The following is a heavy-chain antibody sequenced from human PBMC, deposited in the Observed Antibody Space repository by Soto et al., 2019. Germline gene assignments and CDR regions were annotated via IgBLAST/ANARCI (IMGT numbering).Heavy chain of an antibody. CDR3: ARDLYSTRRESLVY. J-gene: IGHJ4*02. CDR2: IYHSGST. CDR1: GGSISSSNW. V-gene: IGHV4-4*02. D-gene: IGHD6-13*01. Sequence: SETLSLTCAVSGGSISSSNWWSWVRQPPGKGLEWIGEIYHSGSTNYNPSLKSRVTISVDKSKNQFSLKLSSVTAADTAVYYCARDLYSTRRESLVYWGQGTLVTVSS.